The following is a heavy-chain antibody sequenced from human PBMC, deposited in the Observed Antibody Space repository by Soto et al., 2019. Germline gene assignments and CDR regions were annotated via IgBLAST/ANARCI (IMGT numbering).Heavy chain of an antibody. D-gene: IGHD3-9*01. CDR2: IWYDGSNK. Sequence: GGSLRLSCAASGFTFSSYGMHWVRQAPGKGLEWVAVIWYDGSNKYYADSVKGRFTISRDNSKNTLYLQMNSLRAEDTAVYYCARGVRYDILTGGPGDYWGQGTLVTVSS. CDR3: ARGVRYDILTGGPGDY. J-gene: IGHJ4*02. V-gene: IGHV3-33*01. CDR1: GFTFSSYG.